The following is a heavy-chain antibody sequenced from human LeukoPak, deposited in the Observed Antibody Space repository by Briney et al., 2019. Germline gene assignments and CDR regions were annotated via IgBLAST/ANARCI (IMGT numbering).Heavy chain of an antibody. D-gene: IGHD3-10*02. J-gene: IGHJ6*03. CDR3: ARVRKVYSGNRYYYNYMDV. CDR1: RYTLTELS. V-gene: IGHV1-24*01. Sequence: ASLKISCKVSRYTLTELSMHWGRQAPGKRLECGGGFDPEDGETIYAQKFQGRVTMTEDTSTDTAYMELSSLRSEDTAVYYCARVRKVYSGNRYYYNYMDVWGKGTTVTISS. CDR2: FDPEDGET.